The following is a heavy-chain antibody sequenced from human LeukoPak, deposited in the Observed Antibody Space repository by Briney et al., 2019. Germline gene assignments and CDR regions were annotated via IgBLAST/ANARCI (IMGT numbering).Heavy chain of an antibody. Sequence: ASLKGSCKASGYTFTGYYMHWVRQAPGQGLEWMGWINPNSGGTNYAQKFQGRVTMTRETSISTAYMELSRLRSDDTAVYYCARLCYGLRYWGQGTLVTVSS. CDR2: INPNSGGT. D-gene: IGHD2-2*01. V-gene: IGHV1-2*02. CDR3: ARLCYGLRY. J-gene: IGHJ4*02. CDR1: GYTFTGYY.